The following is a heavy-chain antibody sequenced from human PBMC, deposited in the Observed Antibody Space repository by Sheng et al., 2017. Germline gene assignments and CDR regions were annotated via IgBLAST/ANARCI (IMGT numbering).Heavy chain of an antibody. J-gene: IGHJ6*03. Sequence: QVQLVESGGGVVQPGRSLRLSCAASGFTFSSYAMHWVRQAPGKGLEWVAVISYDGSNKYYADSVKGRFTISRDNSKNTLYLQMNSLRAEDTAVYYCARERAAAGNYMDVWGKGTTVTVSS. CDR2: ISYDGSNK. CDR3: ARERAAAGNYMDV. CDR1: GFTFSSYA. D-gene: IGHD6-13*01. V-gene: IGHV3-30-3*01.